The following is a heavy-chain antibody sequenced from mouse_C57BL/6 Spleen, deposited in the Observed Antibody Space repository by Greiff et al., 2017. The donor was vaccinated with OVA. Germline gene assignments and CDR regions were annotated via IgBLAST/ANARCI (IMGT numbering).Heavy chain of an antibody. CDR3: ALITTFDY. D-gene: IGHD1-1*01. CDR2: IHPNSGST. CDR1: GYTFTSYW. V-gene: IGHV1-64*01. Sequence: QVQLQQSGAELVKPGASVKLSCKASGYTFTSYWMHWVKQRPGQGLEWIGMIHPNSGSTNYNEKLKSKTTLTVYKSSSTAYMQLSSLTSEDSAVYYCALITTFDYWGQGTTLTVSS. J-gene: IGHJ2*01.